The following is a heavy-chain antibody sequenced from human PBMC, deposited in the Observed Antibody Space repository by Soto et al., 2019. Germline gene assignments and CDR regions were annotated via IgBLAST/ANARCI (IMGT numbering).Heavy chain of an antibody. J-gene: IGHJ4*02. D-gene: IGHD3-9*01. CDR3: PRGYFDGTFYYPPGE. CDR1: GDSVSSDNVH. V-gene: IGHV4-39*01. Sequence: QVQLQESGPGLVKPSETLSLTCTVSGDSVSSDNVHWGWIRLPPGKGLEWIGVSYYTGTTHYNPSLKRRVTISVDTSKTQFSLTLSSVTAPDTAGYYCPRGYFDGTFYYPPGEWGLGTLVTVSS. CDR2: SYYTGTT.